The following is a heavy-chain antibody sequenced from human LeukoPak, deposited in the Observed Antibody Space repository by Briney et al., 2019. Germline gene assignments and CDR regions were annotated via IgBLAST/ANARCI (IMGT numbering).Heavy chain of an antibody. CDR1: GYTLTELS. Sequence: ASVKVSCKVSGYTLTELSMHWVRQAPGKGLEWMGGFDPEDGETIYAQKFQGRVTMTEDTSTDTAYMELSSLRSEDTAVYYCATGGRLSGSYRIFDYWGQGTLVTVSS. V-gene: IGHV1-24*01. CDR3: ATGGRLSGSYRIFDY. J-gene: IGHJ4*02. CDR2: FDPEDGET. D-gene: IGHD1-26*01.